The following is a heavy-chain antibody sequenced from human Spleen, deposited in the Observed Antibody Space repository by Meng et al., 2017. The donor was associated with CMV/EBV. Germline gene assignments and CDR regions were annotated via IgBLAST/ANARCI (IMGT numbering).Heavy chain of an antibody. CDR2: IIPMFNTT. D-gene: IGHD3-3*01. CDR3: ARGRQNDFWRGYFYYGMDV. Sequence: SVKVSCKASGGTFSSYAISWVRQAPGQGLEWMGGIIPMFNTTNYAQKFQGRLTITTDESASTAYMDLSSLRSEGTAVYYCARGRQNDFWRGYFYYGMDVWGQGTTVTVSS. V-gene: IGHV1-69*05. CDR1: GGTFSSYA. J-gene: IGHJ6*02.